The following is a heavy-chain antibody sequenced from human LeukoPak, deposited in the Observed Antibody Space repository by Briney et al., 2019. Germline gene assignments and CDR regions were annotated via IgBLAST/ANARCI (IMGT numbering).Heavy chain of an antibody. V-gene: IGHV3-23*01. CDR3: ANLQKGNDEANF. J-gene: IGHJ4*02. CDR2: ITSDGGTT. Sequence: GGSLRLSCAGSGFAFSAYHMSWVRQIPGKGLEWLSVITSDGGTTYYADSVKSRFTIFSDNSKDTLYLHMNGLRAEDTALYYCANLQKGNDEANFWGQGTLVTVSS. CDR1: GFAFSAYH. D-gene: IGHD5-24*01.